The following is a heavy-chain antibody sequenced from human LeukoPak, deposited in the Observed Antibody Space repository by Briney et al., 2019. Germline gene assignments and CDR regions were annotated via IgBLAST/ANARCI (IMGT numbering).Heavy chain of an antibody. CDR2: IDWSGGRT. J-gene: IGHJ4*02. CDR1: GFTFDDYG. Sequence: PGGSLRLSCAASGFTFDDYGMSWVRQAPGKGLEWVSGIDWSGGRTAYADSVKGRSTISRDNAKNSLSLQVSSLRAEDTALCYCARSEYSSGWYRGPFDYWGQGTLVTVSS. D-gene: IGHD6-19*01. CDR3: ARSEYSSGWYRGPFDY. V-gene: IGHV3-20*04.